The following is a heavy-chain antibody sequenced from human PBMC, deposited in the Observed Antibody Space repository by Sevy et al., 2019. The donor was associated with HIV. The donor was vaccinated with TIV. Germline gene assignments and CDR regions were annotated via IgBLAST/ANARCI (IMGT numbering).Heavy chain of an antibody. CDR3: ARGKSGYGYALNY. CDR2: IYSDVTT. J-gene: IGHJ4*02. V-gene: IGHV3-66*01. Sequence: GGSLRLSCAASGFTVNSNYMTWVRQAPGKGLEGVSVIYSDVTTYHADSVKDRFTISRDNSKNTLYLQMNSLRAEDTAVYYCARGKSGYGYALNYWGQGTLVTVSS. CDR1: GFTVNSNY. D-gene: IGHD5-18*01.